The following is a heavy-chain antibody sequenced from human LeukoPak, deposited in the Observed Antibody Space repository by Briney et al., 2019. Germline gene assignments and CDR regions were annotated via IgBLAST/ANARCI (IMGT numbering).Heavy chain of an antibody. CDR1: GFTFSSYS. CDR3: ARESLGSSGYYRDY. D-gene: IGHD3-22*01. CDR2: ISSSSSYI. J-gene: IGHJ4*02. V-gene: IGHV3-21*01. Sequence: GGSLRLSCAASGFTFSSYSMNWVRQAPGKGLEWVSSISSSSSYIYYADSVKGRFAISRDNAKNSLYLQMNSLRAEDTAVYYCARESLGSSGYYRDYWGQGTLVTVSS.